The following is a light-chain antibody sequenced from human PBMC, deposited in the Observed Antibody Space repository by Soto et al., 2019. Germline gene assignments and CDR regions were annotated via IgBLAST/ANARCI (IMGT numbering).Light chain of an antibody. J-gene: IGLJ2*01. CDR1: SSDVGGYND. CDR2: DVT. CDR3: SSCASSSPWV. V-gene: IGLV2-14*01. Sequence: QSALTQPASVSGSPGQSITISCTGTSSDVGGYNDVSWYQQYPGKAPKLMIYDVTNRPSGVSNRFSGSKSGNTASLTISGLQADDEADYYCSSCASSSPWVFGGGTKLTVL.